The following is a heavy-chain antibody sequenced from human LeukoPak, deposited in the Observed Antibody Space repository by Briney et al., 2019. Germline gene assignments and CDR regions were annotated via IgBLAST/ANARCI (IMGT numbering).Heavy chain of an antibody. D-gene: IGHD6-19*01. J-gene: IGHJ4*02. V-gene: IGHV3-30-3*01. CDR2: ISHDESNK. CDR3: ARDPAYTSGWYPYYFDY. Sequence: GGSLRLSCAASGFTFSSYAMHWVRQAPGKGLEWVALISHDESNKYYADSVKGRFTISRDNSKNTLYLQMNSLRDEDTAVYYCARDPAYTSGWYPYYFDYWGQGTLVTVSS. CDR1: GFTFSSYA.